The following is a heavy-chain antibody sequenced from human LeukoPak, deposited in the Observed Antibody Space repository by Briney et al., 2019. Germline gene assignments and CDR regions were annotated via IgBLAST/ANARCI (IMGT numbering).Heavy chain of an antibody. CDR1: GYTFTTYD. J-gene: IGHJ3*02. D-gene: IGHD2/OR15-2a*01. Sequence: ASVKVSCKASGYTFTTYDLNWVRQATGQGLEWMGWMNPNSGNTGYAQKFQGRVTMTWNTSISTAYMELSSLRSEDTAVYYCARGSIIAPGGAFDIWGQGTMVTVSS. CDR3: ARGSIIAPGGAFDI. V-gene: IGHV1-8*01. CDR2: MNPNSGNT.